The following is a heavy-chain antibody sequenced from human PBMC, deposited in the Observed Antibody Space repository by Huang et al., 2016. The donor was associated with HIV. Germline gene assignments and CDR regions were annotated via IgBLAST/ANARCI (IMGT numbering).Heavy chain of an antibody. V-gene: IGHV3-74*01. J-gene: IGHJ4*02. CDR3: ARGSRQGKYYYGSGTAY. CDR2: MKRYGSST. D-gene: IGHD3-10*01. CDR1: GFTFSSYW. Sequence: EVQLVESGGGLVQPGGSLRLSCAASGFTFSSYWMHWVRQVPGKGLVWVSQMKRYGSSTSYADSVKGRFTISRDNAKNTLYLQMNSLRAEDTAVYYCARGSRQGKYYYGSGTAYWGQGTLVTVSS.